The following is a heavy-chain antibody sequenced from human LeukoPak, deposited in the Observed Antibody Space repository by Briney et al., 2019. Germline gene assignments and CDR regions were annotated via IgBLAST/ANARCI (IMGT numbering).Heavy chain of an antibody. CDR3: ARDPSNSGGWNPYFDY. J-gene: IGHJ4*02. V-gene: IGHV1-18*01. D-gene: IGHD6-19*01. CDR1: GYTFNRHG. CDR2: VSCYNGDT. Sequence: ASVQASCKASGYTFNRHGIAWVRQAPGQGLEWMGWVSCYNGDTNYAQKVQGRVTMTTDTSTSTAYMELRSLTSDDTAVYYCARDPSNSGGWNPYFDYWGQGALVTVSS.